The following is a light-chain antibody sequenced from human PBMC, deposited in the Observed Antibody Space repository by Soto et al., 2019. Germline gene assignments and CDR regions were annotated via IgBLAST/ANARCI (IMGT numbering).Light chain of an antibody. Sequence: EIVMTQSPATLSVSPGERATLSCRASQSVSSNLAWYQQKPGQAPRLLIYGASTRATGIPARFSGSGSGTEFTLTISRLQSEDFAVYYCQQYNNWPPPYTFGQGTKVDSK. CDR2: GAS. CDR3: QQYNNWPPPYT. CDR1: QSVSSN. V-gene: IGKV3-15*01. J-gene: IGKJ2*01.